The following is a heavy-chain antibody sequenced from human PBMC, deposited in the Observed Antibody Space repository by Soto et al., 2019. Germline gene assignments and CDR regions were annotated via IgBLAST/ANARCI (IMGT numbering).Heavy chain of an antibody. CDR1: GGSVTSYH. CDR3: ARDMHAGFTHYFDPWGQGTLVTVSSGKPRFWGSYRPAHYYFDY. V-gene: IGHV4-59*02. J-gene: IGHJ4*02. CDR2: TSYTGNT. Sequence: SETLSLTCFVSGGSVTSYHWSWIRQFPGKGLEWIAYTSYTGNTNYNPSLQSRVTISLDTSKNQLSLKLTSMTAAETAVYYCARDMHAGFTHYFDPWGQGTLVTVSSGKPRFWGSYRPAHYYFDYWGQGTLVTVSS. D-gene: IGHD3-16*02.